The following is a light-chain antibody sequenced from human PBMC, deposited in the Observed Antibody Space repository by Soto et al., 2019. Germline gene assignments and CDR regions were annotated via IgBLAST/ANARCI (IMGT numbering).Light chain of an antibody. V-gene: IGKV1-8*01. CDR3: QDYYSYPPT. J-gene: IGKJ1*01. CDR1: QGISSY. CDR2: AAS. Sequence: AIRMTQSPSSLSASTGDRVTITCRASQGISSYLAWYQQKPGKAPKLLIYAASTLQSGVPSRFSGSGSGTDFTLTISCLQSEDYATDYCQDYYSYPPTCAQGTDLDIK.